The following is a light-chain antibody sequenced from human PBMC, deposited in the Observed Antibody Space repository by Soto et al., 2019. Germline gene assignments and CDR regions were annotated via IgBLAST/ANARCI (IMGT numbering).Light chain of an antibody. V-gene: IGKV3-20*01. J-gene: IGKJ2*01. Sequence: EIVLTQSPGTLPLSPGERATLSCRARQSVRDNFLAWYQQKPGEAPRLLFHRASNRAPGIPDRFSGSGCGTVFTLTISRLEPEDFAVYYWQQYGNSPFTFGQGTKLEIK. CDR1: QSVRDNF. CDR2: RAS. CDR3: QQYGNSPFT.